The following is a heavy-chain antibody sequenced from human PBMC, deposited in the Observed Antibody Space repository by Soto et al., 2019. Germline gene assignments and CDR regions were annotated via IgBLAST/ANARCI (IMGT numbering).Heavy chain of an antibody. J-gene: IGHJ6*02. CDR3: ARFRSYGENFYYYGMDV. V-gene: IGHV4-34*01. CDR2: INHGGST. D-gene: IGHD5-18*01. CDR1: GGSFSDYY. Sequence: PSETLSLTCAVSGGSFSDYYWTWIRQPPGKGLEWIGEINHGGSTNYNPSLKSRVTISVDTSKKQFSLELRSVTAADTAVYYCARFRSYGENFYYYGMDVWGQGTTVTVSS.